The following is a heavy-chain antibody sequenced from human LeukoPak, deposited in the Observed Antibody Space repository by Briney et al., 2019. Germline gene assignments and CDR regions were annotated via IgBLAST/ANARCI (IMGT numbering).Heavy chain of an antibody. CDR3: ALGMYSSGWRFDY. D-gene: IGHD6-19*01. CDR2: IYPGDSDT. J-gene: IGHJ4*02. Sequence: GESLKISCKGSGYSLTRYWIGWVRQMPGKGLEWMGIIYPGDSDTRYRPSFQGQVTISADKSISTAYLQWSSLKASDTAMYYCALGMYSSGWRFDYWGQGALVTVSS. V-gene: IGHV5-51*01. CDR1: GYSLTRYW.